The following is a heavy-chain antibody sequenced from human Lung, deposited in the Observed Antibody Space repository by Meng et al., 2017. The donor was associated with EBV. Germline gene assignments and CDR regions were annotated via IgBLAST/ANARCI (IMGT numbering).Heavy chain of an antibody. CDR2: IYYSGDT. J-gene: IGHJ4*02. D-gene: IGHD2-15*01. Sequence: QVHPQGAGPGLVKPSQTLSLTCTVSGGSISSGGYYWSWIRHHPGKGLEWIGYIYYSGDTDYNPSLKSRVTISMDTSKNQFSLKLSSVTAADTAVYYCAVTRYCSGGSCFDYWGQGTLVTVSS. CDR1: GGSISSGGYY. CDR3: AVTRYCSGGSCFDY. V-gene: IGHV4-31*03.